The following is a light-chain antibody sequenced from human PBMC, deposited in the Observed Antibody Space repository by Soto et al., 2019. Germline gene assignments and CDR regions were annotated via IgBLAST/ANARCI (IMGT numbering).Light chain of an antibody. CDR2: KAS. V-gene: IGKV1-5*03. CDR3: QQSYSTPTYT. Sequence: DIQMTQSPTTLSGSVGDRVTITCRASQTISSWLAWYQQKPGKAPKLMIYKASTLERGVPSNFSGSGSGTDFTLTISSLQPQDFATYYCQQSYSTPTYTFGQGTKVDIK. J-gene: IGKJ1*01. CDR1: QTISSW.